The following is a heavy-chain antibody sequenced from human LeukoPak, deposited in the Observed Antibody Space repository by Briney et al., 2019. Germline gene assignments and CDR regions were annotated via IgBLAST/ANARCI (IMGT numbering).Heavy chain of an antibody. D-gene: IGHD1-26*01. CDR1: GFTFSSYA. CDR2: ISGSGGST. Sequence: GGSLRLSCAASGFTFSSYAMSWVRQAPGKGLEWVSAISGSGGSTYYADSVKGRFTISRDNSKNTLYLQMNSLRAEDTAVYCCAKDYRSGSYYGYYYYYYYMDVWGKGTTVTISS. CDR3: AKDYRSGSYYGYYYYYYYMDV. J-gene: IGHJ6*03. V-gene: IGHV3-23*01.